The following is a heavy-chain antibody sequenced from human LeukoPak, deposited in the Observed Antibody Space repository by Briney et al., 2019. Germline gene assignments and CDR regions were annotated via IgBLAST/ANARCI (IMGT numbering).Heavy chain of an antibody. CDR2: ISYDGSNK. CDR3: ARVGPDFWSGYYPPHYGMDV. J-gene: IGHJ6*02. CDR1: GFTFSSYA. Sequence: PGGSLRLSCAASGFTFSSYAMHWVRQAPGKGLEWVAVISYDGSNKYYADSVKGRFTISRDNSKNTLYLQMNSLRAEDTAVYYCARVGPDFWSGYYPPHYGMDVWGQGTTVTVSS. D-gene: IGHD3-3*01. V-gene: IGHV3-30-3*01.